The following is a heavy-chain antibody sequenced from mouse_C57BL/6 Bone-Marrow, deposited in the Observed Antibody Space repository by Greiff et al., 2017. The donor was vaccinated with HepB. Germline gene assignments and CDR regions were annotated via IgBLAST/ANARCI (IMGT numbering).Heavy chain of an antibody. V-gene: IGHV1-59*01. Sequence: QVQLQQSGAELVRPGTSVKLSCKASGYTFTSYWMHWVKQRPGQGLEWIGVIDPSDSYTNYNQKFKGKATLTVDTSSSTAYMQLSSLTSEDSAVYYCAREEDYYLFPMDYWGQGTSVTVSS. D-gene: IGHD2-1*01. CDR3: AREEDYYLFPMDY. CDR2: IDPSDSYT. CDR1: GYTFTSYW. J-gene: IGHJ4*01.